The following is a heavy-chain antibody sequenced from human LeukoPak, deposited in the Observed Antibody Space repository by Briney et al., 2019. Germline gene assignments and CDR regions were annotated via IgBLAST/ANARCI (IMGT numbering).Heavy chain of an antibody. D-gene: IGHD1-26*01. CDR1: GFTFSSYG. Sequence: PGGSLRLSCAASGFTFSSYGMHWVRQAPGKGLEWVAFIRYDGSNKFYADSVKGRFTISRDNPRNTLYLQMYSLRAEDTAMYHCAKEWELTYGGQGTLVTVSS. CDR3: AKEWELTY. CDR2: IRYDGSNK. V-gene: IGHV3-30*02. J-gene: IGHJ4*02.